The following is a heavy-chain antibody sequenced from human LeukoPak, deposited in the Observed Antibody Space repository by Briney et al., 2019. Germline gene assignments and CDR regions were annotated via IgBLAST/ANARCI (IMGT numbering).Heavy chain of an antibody. V-gene: IGHV1-46*01. CDR2: INVSGGTT. CDR3: ARPYGGLAYFDY. D-gene: IGHD4/OR15-4a*01. J-gene: IGHJ4*02. CDR1: GYTFTSYF. Sequence: GASVKVSCKASGYTFTSYFMHWMRQAPGQGLEWMGIINVSGGTTSYTQKFQGRVTMTRDTSTSTVYMELSSLRSEDTAVYYCARPYGGLAYFDYWGQGTLVTVSS.